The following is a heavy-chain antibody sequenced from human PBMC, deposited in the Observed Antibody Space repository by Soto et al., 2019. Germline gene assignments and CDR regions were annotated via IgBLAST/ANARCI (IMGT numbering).Heavy chain of an antibody. CDR2: INTYNGMT. D-gene: IGHD5-12*01. V-gene: IGHV1-18*01. Sequence: QVQLVQSGGEVKKPGASVTVSCKASGYTFINYHITWVRQAPGQGLEWMAWINTYNGMTDYAQRFQGRVTMTRDTSTITAYMALRNLVSDYTAVYFCAKSPRGEMATDWGQGTLVTVSS. J-gene: IGHJ4*02. CDR1: GYTFINYH. CDR3: AKSPRGEMATD.